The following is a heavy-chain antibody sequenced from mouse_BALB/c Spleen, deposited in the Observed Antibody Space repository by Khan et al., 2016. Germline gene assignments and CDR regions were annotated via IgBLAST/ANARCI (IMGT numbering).Heavy chain of an antibody. D-gene: IGHD1-3*01. CDR2: LHTETGEP. Sequence: QIQLVQSGPELKKPGEPAKISCKASGYTFTDYSMHWVKQAPGKGLKWIGCLHTETGEPTYADDFKGRFAFSLETSALTAYFQLNNLKNEDTATCFCSEPHIMWWFDYWGQGTLVTVSA. V-gene: IGHV9-2-1*01. J-gene: IGHJ3*01. CDR3: SEPHIMWWFDY. CDR1: GYTFTDYS.